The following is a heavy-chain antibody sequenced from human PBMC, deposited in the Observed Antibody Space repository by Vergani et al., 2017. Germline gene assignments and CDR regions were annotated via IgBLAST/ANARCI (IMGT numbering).Heavy chain of an antibody. CDR2: IYYSGST. CDR1: GGSISSYY. Sequence: QVQLQESGPGLVKPSETLSLTCTVSGGSISSYYWSWIRQPPGKGLEWIGYIYYSGSTNYNPSLKSRVTISVDTSKTQFSLKLSSVTAADTAVYYCARDHYYGSGSYYSGNWFDPWGQGTLVTVSS. CDR3: ARDHYYGSGSYYSGNWFDP. V-gene: IGHV4-59*01. J-gene: IGHJ5*02. D-gene: IGHD3-10*01.